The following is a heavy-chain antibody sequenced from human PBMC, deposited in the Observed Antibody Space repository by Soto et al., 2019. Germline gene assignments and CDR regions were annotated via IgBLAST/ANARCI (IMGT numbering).Heavy chain of an antibody. J-gene: IGHJ4*02. Sequence: PSETLSLTCTVSGGSISSGGYYLSWIRQHPGKGLEWIGYIYYSGSTYYNPSVKSRVTISVDTSKNQFSLKLSSVTAADTAVYYCARDRSSYFDYWGQGTLVTVSS. D-gene: IGHD3-10*01. V-gene: IGHV4-31*03. CDR3: ARDRSSYFDY. CDR1: GGSISSGGYY. CDR2: IYYSGST.